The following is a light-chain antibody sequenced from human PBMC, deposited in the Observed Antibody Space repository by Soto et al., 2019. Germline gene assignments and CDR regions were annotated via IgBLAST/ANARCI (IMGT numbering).Light chain of an antibody. CDR3: QQYSIYWNT. CDR1: QSISSW. CDR2: DAS. Sequence: DIQMTQSPSTLSASVGDRVTITCRASQSISSWLAWYQQKPGKAPKLLIYDASTLESGVPSRFSGSGSGTEFTLTISSLQPDDFATYYCQQYSIYWNTFGQGTKVDIK. J-gene: IGKJ2*01. V-gene: IGKV1-5*01.